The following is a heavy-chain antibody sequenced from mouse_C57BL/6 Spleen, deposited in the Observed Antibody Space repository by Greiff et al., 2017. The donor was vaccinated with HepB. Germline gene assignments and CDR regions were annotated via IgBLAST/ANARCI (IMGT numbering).Heavy chain of an antibody. CDR2: IYPGDGDT. J-gene: IGHJ1*03. V-gene: IGHV1-82*01. D-gene: IGHD1-1*01. CDR3: AYGSEYFDV. CDR1: GYAFSSSW. Sequence: QVQLQQSGPELVKPGASVKISCKASGYAFSSSWMNWVKQRPGKGLEWIGRIYPGDGDTNYNGKFKGKATLTADKSSSTAYMQLSSLTSEDSAVYFCAYGSEYFDVWGTGTTVTVSS.